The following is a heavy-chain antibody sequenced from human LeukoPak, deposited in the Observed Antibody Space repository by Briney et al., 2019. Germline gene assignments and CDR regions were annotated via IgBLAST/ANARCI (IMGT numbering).Heavy chain of an antibody. CDR1: GFTFSSYG. D-gene: IGHD3-22*01. J-gene: IGHJ4*02. V-gene: IGHV3-30*18. CDR3: AKELDVVTYYYDSSGPDY. Sequence: GSLRLSCAASGFTFSSYGMHWVRQAPGKGLEWGAVISYDGSNKYYADSVKGRFTISRDNSKNTLYLQMNSLRAEDTAVYYCAKELDVVTYYYDSSGPDYWGQGTLVTVSS. CDR2: ISYDGSNK.